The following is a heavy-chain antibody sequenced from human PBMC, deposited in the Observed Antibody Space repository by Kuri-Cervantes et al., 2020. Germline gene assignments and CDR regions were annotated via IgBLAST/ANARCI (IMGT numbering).Heavy chain of an antibody. D-gene: IGHD3-3*01. J-gene: IGHJ6*02. Sequence: GESLKISCAASGFTFSSYAMSWVRQAPGKGLEWVSAISGSGGSTYYADSVKGRFTISRDNSKNTLYLQMNSLRAEDTAVYYCARDLTIFGVVPYYGMDVWGQGTTVTVSS. CDR2: ISGSGGST. CDR3: ARDLTIFGVVPYYGMDV. V-gene: IGHV3-23*01. CDR1: GFTFSSYA.